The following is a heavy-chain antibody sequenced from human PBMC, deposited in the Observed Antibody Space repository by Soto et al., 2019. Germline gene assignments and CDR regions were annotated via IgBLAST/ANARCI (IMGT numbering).Heavy chain of an antibody. Sequence: QVTLKESGPVLVKPTETLTLTCTVSGFSLSNARMGVSWIRQPPGKALEWLAHIFSNDEKSYSTSLKSRLTISKDTSKSQVVLTMTNMDPVDTATYYCARTTYYYDGSGLDYWGQGTLVTVSS. CDR1: GFSLSNARMG. J-gene: IGHJ4*02. CDR3: ARTTYYYDGSGLDY. D-gene: IGHD3-22*01. V-gene: IGHV2-26*01. CDR2: IFSNDEK.